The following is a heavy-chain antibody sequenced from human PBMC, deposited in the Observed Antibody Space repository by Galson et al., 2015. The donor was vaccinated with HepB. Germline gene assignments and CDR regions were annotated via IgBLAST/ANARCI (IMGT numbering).Heavy chain of an antibody. CDR3: ARGSFGVDY. J-gene: IGHJ4*02. CDR1: GFIFNNYG. D-gene: IGHD3-10*01. CDR2: IWYDGSNK. V-gene: IGHV3-30*19. Sequence: SLRLSCAASGFIFNNYGMHWVRQAPGKGLEWVAIIWYDGSNKYYADSVKGRFTISRDDSKNTLFLQMNSLRVEDTAVYYCARGSFGVDYWGQGTQVTVSS.